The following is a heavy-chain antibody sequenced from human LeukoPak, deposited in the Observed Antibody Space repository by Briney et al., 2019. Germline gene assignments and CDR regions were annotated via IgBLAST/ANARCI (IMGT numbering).Heavy chain of an antibody. J-gene: IGHJ4*02. Sequence: PSETLSLTCAVSGYSISSGYYWSWIRQPPGKGLEWIGEINHGGSTNYNPSLKSRVTISVDTSKNQFSLKLSSVTAADTAVYYCARGRLFVVDWGQGTLVTVSS. CDR2: INHGGST. V-gene: IGHV4-34*01. CDR3: ARGRLFVVD. D-gene: IGHD6-6*01. CDR1: GYSISSGYY.